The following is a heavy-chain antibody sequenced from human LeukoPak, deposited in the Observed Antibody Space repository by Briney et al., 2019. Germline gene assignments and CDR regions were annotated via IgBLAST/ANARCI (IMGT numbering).Heavy chain of an antibody. CDR2: ISSSGSTI. CDR1: GFTFSDYY. V-gene: IGHV3-11*04. J-gene: IGHJ5*02. D-gene: IGHD3/OR15-3a*01. CDR3: ARGRRSGAFLDRAANWFDP. Sequence: GGSLRLSCAASGFTFSDYYMIWIRQAPGKGLEWVSYISSSGSTIYYADSVKGRFTISRDNAKNSLYLQMNSLRAEDTAVYYCARGRRSGAFLDRAANWFDPWGQGTLVTVSS.